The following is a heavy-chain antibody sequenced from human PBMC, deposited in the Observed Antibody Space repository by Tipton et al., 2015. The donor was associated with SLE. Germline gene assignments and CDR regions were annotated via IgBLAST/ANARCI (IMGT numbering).Heavy chain of an antibody. CDR1: GGSFSGYY. Sequence: LRLSCAVYGGSFSGYYWSWIRQPPGKGLELIGEINHSGSTNYNPSLKSRVTISVDTSKNQFSLKLSSVTAADTAVYYCARSIAARRAEYFQHWGQGTLVTVSS. CDR2: INHSGST. D-gene: IGHD6-6*01. J-gene: IGHJ1*01. V-gene: IGHV4-34*01. CDR3: ARSIAARRAEYFQH.